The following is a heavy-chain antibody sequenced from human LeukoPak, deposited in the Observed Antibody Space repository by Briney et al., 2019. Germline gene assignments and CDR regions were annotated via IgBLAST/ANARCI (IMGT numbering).Heavy chain of an antibody. CDR2: ISSSSTI. D-gene: IGHD3-10*01. CDR1: GFTFSSYA. Sequence: GSLRLSCAASGFTFSSYAMHWVRQAPGKGLEWVSYISSSSTIYYADSVKGRFTISRDNAKNSLYLQMNSLRAEDTAVYYCAREYYYGSGSWGPLDYWGQGTLVTVSS. CDR3: AREYYYGSGSWGPLDY. J-gene: IGHJ4*02. V-gene: IGHV3-48*01.